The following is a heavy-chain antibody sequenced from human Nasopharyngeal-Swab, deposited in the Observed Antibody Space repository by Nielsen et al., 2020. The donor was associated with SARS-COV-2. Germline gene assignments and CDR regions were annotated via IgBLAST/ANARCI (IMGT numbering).Heavy chain of an antibody. D-gene: IGHD2-2*01. CDR2: ISSSGTTI. V-gene: IGHV3-48*03. J-gene: IGHJ4*02. Sequence: GESLKISCAASGFTFSSYEMNWVRQAPGKGLEWLSYISSSGTTIYYADSVKGRFTISRHNSKNTLYLQMNSLRAEDTAVYYCARVGCSSTSCYQFDYWGQGTLVTVSS. CDR1: GFTFSSYE. CDR3: ARVGCSSTSCYQFDY.